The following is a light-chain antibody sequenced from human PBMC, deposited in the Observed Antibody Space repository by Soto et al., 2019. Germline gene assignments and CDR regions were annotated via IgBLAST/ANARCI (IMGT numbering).Light chain of an antibody. CDR1: SSNIGNNY. CDR3: GTWDSRLSAGA. J-gene: IGLJ2*01. CDR2: DNN. Sequence: QSVLTQPPSVSAAPGQKVTSSCSGSSSNIGNNYVSWYQQLPGTAPKLLIYDNNERPSGIPDRFSGSKSGTSATLGITGLQTGDEADYYCGTWDSRLSAGAFGGGTTLTVL. V-gene: IGLV1-51*01.